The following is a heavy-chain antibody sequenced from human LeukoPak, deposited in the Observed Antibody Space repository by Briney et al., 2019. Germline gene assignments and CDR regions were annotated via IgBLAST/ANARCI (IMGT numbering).Heavy chain of an antibody. Sequence: SETLSLTCTVPGGSISSSSYYWGWIRQPPGKGLEWIGSIYYSGSTYYNPSLKSRVAISVDTSKNQFSLKLSSVTAADTAVYYCARGDCGGGDCCPYYYYYYMDVWGKGTTVTVSS. D-gene: IGHD2-21*02. CDR1: GGSISSSSYY. CDR2: IYYSGST. V-gene: IGHV4-39*07. CDR3: ARGDCGGGDCCPYYYYYYMDV. J-gene: IGHJ6*03.